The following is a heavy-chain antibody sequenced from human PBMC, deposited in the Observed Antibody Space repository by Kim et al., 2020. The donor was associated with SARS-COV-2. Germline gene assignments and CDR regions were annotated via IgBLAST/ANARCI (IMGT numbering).Heavy chain of an antibody. D-gene: IGHD5-18*01. Sequence: GGSLRLSCAASGFSFNSHTLHWVRQAPGKGLEWVALISNDGRNKYYADSAKGRFTVSRDIVNNTLHLQMNSLRPEDTALYFCAREEFAMVTYDYWGQGALVTVSS. CDR3: AREEFAMVTYDY. CDR1: GFSFNSHT. V-gene: IGHV3-30*14. J-gene: IGHJ4*02. CDR2: ISNDGRNK.